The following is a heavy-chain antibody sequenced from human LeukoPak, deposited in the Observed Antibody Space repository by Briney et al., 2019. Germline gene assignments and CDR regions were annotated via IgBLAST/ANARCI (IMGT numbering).Heavy chain of an antibody. CDR3: ATSHSWELLYDY. CDR2: MNPNSGNT. V-gene: IGHV1-8*01. Sequence: ASVKVSCKASGYTFTSYDVNWVRQATGQGLEWMGWMNPNSGNTGYAQKFQGRVTMTRNTSINTAYMELSSLRSEDTAVYYCATSHSWELLYDYWGQGTLVTVSS. CDR1: GYTFTSYD. D-gene: IGHD1-26*01. J-gene: IGHJ4*02.